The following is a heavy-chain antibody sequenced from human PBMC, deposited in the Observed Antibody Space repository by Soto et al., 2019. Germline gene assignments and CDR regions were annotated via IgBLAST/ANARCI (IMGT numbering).Heavy chain of an antibody. CDR2: IGTAGDT. D-gene: IGHD2-2*01. CDR3: ARGSTKGYYRMDV. J-gene: IGHJ6*02. CDR1: GFTFSSYD. Sequence: TGGSLRLSCAASGFTFSSYDMHWVRQATGKGLEWVSAIGTAGDTYYPGSVKGRFTISRENAKNSLYLQMNSLRAGDTAVYYCARGSTKGYYRMDVWGQGTTVTVSS. V-gene: IGHV3-13*01.